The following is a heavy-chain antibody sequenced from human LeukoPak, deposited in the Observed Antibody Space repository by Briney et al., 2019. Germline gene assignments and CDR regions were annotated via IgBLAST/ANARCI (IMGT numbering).Heavy chain of an antibody. CDR1: GFTIDDYA. Sequence: PGRSLRLSCAASGFTIDDYAMPWVRQAPGEGLEWVSGISWNSGSIGYADSVKGRFTISRDNAKNSLYLQMNSLRAEDTALYYCAKDIAYYGSGSYYNVFDYWGQGTLVTVSS. J-gene: IGHJ4*02. D-gene: IGHD3-10*01. CDR2: ISWNSGSI. CDR3: AKDIAYYGSGSYYNVFDY. V-gene: IGHV3-9*01.